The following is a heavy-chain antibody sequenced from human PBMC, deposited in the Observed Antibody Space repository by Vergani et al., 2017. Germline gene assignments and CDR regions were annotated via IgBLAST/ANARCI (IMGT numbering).Heavy chain of an antibody. V-gene: IGHV3-23*01. D-gene: IGHD3-10*01. CDR2: ISGSGGST. CDR1: GFTFSSYA. CDR3: AKDHKWFGELLLDY. Sequence: EVQLLESGGGLVQPGGSLRLSCAASGFTFSSYAMSWVRQAPGKGLEWVSAISGSGGSTYYADSEKGRFTISRDNSKNTLYLQMNSLRAEDTAVYYCAKDHKWFGELLLDYWGQGTLVTVSS. J-gene: IGHJ4*02.